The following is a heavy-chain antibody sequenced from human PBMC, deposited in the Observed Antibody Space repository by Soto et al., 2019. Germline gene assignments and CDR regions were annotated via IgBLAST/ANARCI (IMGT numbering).Heavy chain of an antibody. CDR3: ARARGFCSSTSCYSLRGYYYYYMDV. Sequence: PSETLSLTCAVYGGSFSGYYWSWIRQPPGKGLEWIGEINHSGSTNYNPSLKSRVTISVDTSKNQFSLKLSSVTAADTAVYYCARARGFCSSTSCYSLRGYYYYYMDVWGKGTTVTVSS. CDR1: GGSFSGYY. CDR2: INHSGST. D-gene: IGHD2-2*01. V-gene: IGHV4-34*01. J-gene: IGHJ6*03.